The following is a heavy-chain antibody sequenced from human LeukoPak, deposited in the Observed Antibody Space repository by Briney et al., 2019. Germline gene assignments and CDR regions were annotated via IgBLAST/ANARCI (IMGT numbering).Heavy chain of an antibody. J-gene: IGHJ3*02. CDR3: ARNIVVVVAATLDAFDI. CDR2: DVSNK. V-gene: IGHV3-30-3*01. D-gene: IGHD2-15*01. Sequence: DVSNKYSADSVTGRFTISSANSKNTLYLQMNSLSAEDTAVYYCARNIVVVVAATLDAFDIWGQGTMVTVSS.